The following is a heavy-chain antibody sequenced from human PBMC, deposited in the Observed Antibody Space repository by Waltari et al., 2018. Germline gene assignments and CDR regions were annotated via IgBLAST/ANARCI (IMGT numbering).Heavy chain of an antibody. V-gene: IGHV4-34*01. CDR3: ARVKSGFDS. CDR2: IYHTGSQ. J-gene: IGHJ4*02. CDR1: GGSFTTNY. Sequence: QVQLKQWGAGLLKISETLSLACEVSGGSFTTNYWSWIRQSPGKGLAWIGEIYHTGSQNYNPSLQNRVTISVDRSKSLFSLEVTSITAADAAIYSCARVKSGFDSWGQGTVVTVSS.